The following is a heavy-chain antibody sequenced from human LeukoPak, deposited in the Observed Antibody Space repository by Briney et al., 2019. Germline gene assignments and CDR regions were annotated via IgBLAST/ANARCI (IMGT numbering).Heavy chain of an antibody. CDR3: ARRFGAWRSCDY. CDR1: GGSFSAYY. Sequence: SETLSLTCAVYGGSFSAYYWSWIRQPPGKGLEWIGEINHSGSTNHNPSLKSRVTISVDTSKNQFSLKLNSVTAADTAVYYCARRFGAWRSCDYWGQGTLVTVSS. D-gene: IGHD2-8*01. CDR2: INHSGST. V-gene: IGHV4-34*01. J-gene: IGHJ4*02.